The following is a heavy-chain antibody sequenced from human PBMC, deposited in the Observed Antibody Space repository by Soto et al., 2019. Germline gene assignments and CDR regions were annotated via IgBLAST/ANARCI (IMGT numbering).Heavy chain of an antibody. CDR3: AKYGSGSYYNAGYYMDV. CDR2: ISGSGGST. V-gene: IGHV3-23*01. D-gene: IGHD3-10*01. Sequence: GGSLRLSCAASGFTFSSYAMSWVRQAPGKGLEWVSAISGSGGSTYYADSVKGRFTISRDNSKNTMYLQMNSLRAEDTALYYCAKYGSGSYYNAGYYMDVWGKGTTVTVSS. J-gene: IGHJ6*03. CDR1: GFTFSSYA.